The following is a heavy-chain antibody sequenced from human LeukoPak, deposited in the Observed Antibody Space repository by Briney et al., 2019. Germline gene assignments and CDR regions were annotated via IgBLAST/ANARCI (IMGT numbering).Heavy chain of an antibody. CDR3: ARASSRPYSSSWYSDY. J-gene: IGHJ4*02. Sequence: GGSLRLSCAASGFTFSSYWMSWVRQAPGKGLEWVANIKQDGSEKYYVDSVKGRFTISRDNAKNSLYLQMNSLRAEDTAVYYCARASSRPYSSSWYSDYWGPGTLVTVSS. CDR1: GFTFSSYW. V-gene: IGHV3-7*01. CDR2: IKQDGSEK. D-gene: IGHD6-13*01.